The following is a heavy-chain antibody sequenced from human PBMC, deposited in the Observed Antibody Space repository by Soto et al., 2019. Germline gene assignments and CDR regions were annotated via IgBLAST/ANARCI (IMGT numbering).Heavy chain of an antibody. V-gene: IGHV3-23*01. CDR3: TSTWGRVATNAEATRTYDY. D-gene: IGHD5-12*01. CDR1: GFTFSSCA. CDR2: IIDSGGST. Sequence: PGGSLRLSCAASGFTFSSCAMGWVRQAPGKGLEWVSDIIDSGGSTYYADSVKGRFTISRDNSKSTLYLQMNSLTTEDTALYYCTSTWGRVATNAEATRTYDYWGQGTLVTVSS. J-gene: IGHJ4*02.